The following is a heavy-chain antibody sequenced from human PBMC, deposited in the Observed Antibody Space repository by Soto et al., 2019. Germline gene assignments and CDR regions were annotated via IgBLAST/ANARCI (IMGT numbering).Heavy chain of an antibody. D-gene: IGHD3-22*01. Sequence: SGPTLVNPTQTLTLTCTFSGFSLSTSGMCVSWIRQPPGKALEWLALIDWDDEKYYSTSLKTRLTISKDTSKNQVVLTMTNMEPVDTATYYCARTTLTYYYDSSGYHFDYWGQGTLVTVSS. V-gene: IGHV2-70*01. CDR3: ARTTLTYYYDSSGYHFDY. J-gene: IGHJ4*02. CDR2: IDWDDEK. CDR1: GFSLSTSGMC.